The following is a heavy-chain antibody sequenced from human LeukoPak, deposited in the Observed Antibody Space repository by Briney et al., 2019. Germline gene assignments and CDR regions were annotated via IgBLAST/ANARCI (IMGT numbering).Heavy chain of an antibody. V-gene: IGHV3-7*03. CDR3: TRENYVPDS. CDR2: ISNGGYAT. Sequence: GGSLILSCVASGSHFRPYWMSLGRQTPGKGLELGASISNGGYATYYVDYVRGRFTISRDDAKNYLFLHMNGLGADDPAVYYCTRENYVPDSWGQGTLVTVSS. CDR1: GSHFRPYW. J-gene: IGHJ5*02. D-gene: IGHD3-10*02.